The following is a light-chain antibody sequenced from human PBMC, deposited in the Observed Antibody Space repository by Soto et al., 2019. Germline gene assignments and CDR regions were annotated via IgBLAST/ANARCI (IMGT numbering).Light chain of an antibody. J-gene: IGKJ1*01. CDR2: DAS. Sequence: DIQMTQSPSTLSASVGDRVTITCRASQSISYWLAWYQQKPGKAPKLLIYDASSLESGVPSRFSGSGSGTEFTLTISSLQPDDFATYYCQQYNSYPTFGQGTKVDIK. CDR3: QQYNSYPT. CDR1: QSISYW. V-gene: IGKV1-5*01.